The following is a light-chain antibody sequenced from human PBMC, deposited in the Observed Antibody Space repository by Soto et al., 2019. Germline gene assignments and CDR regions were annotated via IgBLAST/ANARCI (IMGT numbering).Light chain of an antibody. Sequence: DIQMTQSPSSVSASLGDRFTITCLSIQGISNLLAWYQEKSGAAPKLLIYSASNLQSGVPSRFSGSGFGTDFTLTISSLQPEDFATYYCQHTKTNNLPITFGQGTRLEI. CDR1: QGISNL. V-gene: IGKV1-12*01. CDR2: SAS. CDR3: QHTKTNNLPIT. J-gene: IGKJ5*01.